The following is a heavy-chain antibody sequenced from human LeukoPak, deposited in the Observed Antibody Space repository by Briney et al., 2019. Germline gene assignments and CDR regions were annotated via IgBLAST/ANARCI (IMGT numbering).Heavy chain of an antibody. V-gene: IGHV4-59*01. J-gene: IGHJ4*02. CDR3: ARSGGYSSSWSL. Sequence: SETLSLTCTVSGGSISTYCWNWIRQPPGKGLEWIGYISNSGITTYNPSLKSRVTISVDSSKSQFSLKLNSVTAADTAVYYCARSGGYSSSWSLWGQGTLVTVSS. CDR2: ISNSGIT. D-gene: IGHD6-13*01. CDR1: GGSISTYC.